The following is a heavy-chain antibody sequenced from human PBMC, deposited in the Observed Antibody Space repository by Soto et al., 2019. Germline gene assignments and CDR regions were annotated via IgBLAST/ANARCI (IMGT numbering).Heavy chain of an antibody. Sequence: QMQLVQSGAEVKKPGSSVKVSCKASGGTFSSYAISWVRQAPGQGLEWMGGIIPIFCTANYAQKFQGRVTITADKSTSTAYMELSSLRSEDTAVYYCAFNTAGYYYYGMDGWGQGTTVTVSS. V-gene: IGHV1-69*06. CDR3: AFNTAGYYYYGMDG. D-gene: IGHD5-18*01. CDR2: IIPIFCTA. CDR1: GGTFSSYA. J-gene: IGHJ6*02.